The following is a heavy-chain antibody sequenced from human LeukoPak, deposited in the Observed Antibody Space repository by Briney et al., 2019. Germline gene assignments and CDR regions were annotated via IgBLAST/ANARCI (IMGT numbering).Heavy chain of an antibody. D-gene: IGHD4-17*01. CDR3: ARTKKVDYGDYENYFDY. CDR2: ISTSSSYI. J-gene: IGHJ4*02. CDR1: GFTFDDYG. Sequence: GGSLRLSCAASGFTFDDYGMSWVRQAPGKGLEWVSFISTSSSYIYYADSVKGRFTISRDNAKNSLYLQMNSLRAADTAVYYCARTKKVDYGDYENYFDYWGQGTLVTVSS. V-gene: IGHV3-21*04.